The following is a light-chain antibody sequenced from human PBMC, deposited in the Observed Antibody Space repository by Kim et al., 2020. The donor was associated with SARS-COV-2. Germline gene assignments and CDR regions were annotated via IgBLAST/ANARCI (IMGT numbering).Light chain of an antibody. V-gene: IGLV2-14*04. J-gene: IGLJ1*01. CDR1: SSDVGAYKY. Sequence: GQSLTISCTGTSSDVGAYKYVSWYQQPPGKAPELMIFDVSERPSGISNRFSGSKSGNTASLTISGLQAEDEADYYCSSYARSSSYVFGTGTKVTVL. CDR2: DVS. CDR3: SSYARSSSYV.